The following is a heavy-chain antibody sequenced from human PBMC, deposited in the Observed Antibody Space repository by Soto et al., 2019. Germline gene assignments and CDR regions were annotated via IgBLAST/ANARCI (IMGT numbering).Heavy chain of an antibody. V-gene: IGHV4-30-4*01. Sequence: PSETLSLTCTVSGGSISSGDYYWSWIRHPPGKGLEWIGYTYYSGSTYYNPSLKSRVTISVDTSKNQFSLKLSSVTAADTAVYYCASRYDSSGYYPNWFDPGGQGTLVTVSS. D-gene: IGHD3-22*01. CDR2: TYYSGST. J-gene: IGHJ5*02. CDR1: GGSISSGDYY. CDR3: ASRYDSSGYYPNWFDP.